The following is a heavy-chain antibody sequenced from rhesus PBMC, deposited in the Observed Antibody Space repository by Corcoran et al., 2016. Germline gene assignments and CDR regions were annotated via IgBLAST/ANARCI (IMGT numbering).Heavy chain of an antibody. D-gene: IGHD3-22*01. CDR2: MYPHDYYS. CDR3: GKGVSGVTPDY. V-gene: IGHV5-2*01. Sequence: EVQLVQSGAEVKRPGESLQISCKTSGDSFTSYWISWVRQMPGKGLERKEAMYPHDYYSRQSPSFQAPSDSSADNAICTASVEGSRLKASDPATYYCGKGVSGVTPDYWGQGVLVTVSA. J-gene: IGHJ4*01. CDR1: GDSFTSYW.